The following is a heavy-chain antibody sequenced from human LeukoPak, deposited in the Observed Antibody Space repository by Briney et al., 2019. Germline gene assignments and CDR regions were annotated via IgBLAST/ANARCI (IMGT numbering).Heavy chain of an antibody. J-gene: IGHJ4*02. CDR1: GFTFSSYA. V-gene: IGHV3-23*01. CDR2: ISGSGGST. CDR3: AKGKGYSYSPFDY. Sequence: GGSLRLSCAASGFTFSSYAMSWVRQAPGKGLEWVSAISGSGGSTYYADSEKGRFTISRDNSKNTLYLQMNSLRAEDTAVYYCAKGKGYSYSPFDYWGQGTLVTVSS. D-gene: IGHD5-18*01.